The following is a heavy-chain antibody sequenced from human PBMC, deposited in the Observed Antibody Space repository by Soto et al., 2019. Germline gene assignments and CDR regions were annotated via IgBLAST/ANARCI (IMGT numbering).Heavy chain of an antibody. CDR3: GKVADSGYYTVAR. V-gene: IGHV3-48*01. J-gene: IGHJ4*02. CDR1: GLTLSTSS. CDR2: IRRHTSVT. D-gene: IGHD3-22*01. Sequence: EVQLVESGGMLVQPGGSLRLSCAASGLTLSTSSMNWVRQAPGKGLEWISYIRRHTSVTAYADSVKGRFTISRDSAKKSLYLQMDSLRVEDTAVFYFGKVADSGYYTVARWAKGTLVTVSS.